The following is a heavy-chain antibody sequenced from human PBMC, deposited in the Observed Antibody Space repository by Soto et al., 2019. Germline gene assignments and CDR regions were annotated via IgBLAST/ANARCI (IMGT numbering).Heavy chain of an antibody. CDR2: IYWNDEK. Sequence: SGPTLVNPTQTLTLTCTFSGFSLTTGVGVGWIRQPPGKALEWLAIIYWNDEKLYNPSLKTRLTITKDTSKNQVVLTVTDMDPVDTATYYCAHRVNMARGPYNYFGPWGQGTLVTVSS. V-gene: IGHV2-5*01. J-gene: IGHJ5*02. CDR3: AHRVNMARGPYNYFGP. D-gene: IGHD3-10*01. CDR1: GFSLTTGVG.